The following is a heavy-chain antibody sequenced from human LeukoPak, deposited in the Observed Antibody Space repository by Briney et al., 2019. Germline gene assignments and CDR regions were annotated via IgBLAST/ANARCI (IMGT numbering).Heavy chain of an antibody. CDR2: FDPEDGET. CDR1: GYTLTGLS. Sequence: ASVTVSCKVSGYTLTGLSMHWVRQAPGKGLEGMGGFDPEDGETIYAQKFQGRVTMTEDTSTDTAYMELSSLRSDDTAVYYCARDNRVVAATRIDYWGQGTLVTVSS. V-gene: IGHV1-24*01. D-gene: IGHD2-15*01. CDR3: ARDNRVVAATRIDY. J-gene: IGHJ4*02.